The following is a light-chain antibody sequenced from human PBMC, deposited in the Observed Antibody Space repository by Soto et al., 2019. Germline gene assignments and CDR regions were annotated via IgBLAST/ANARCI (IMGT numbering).Light chain of an antibody. CDR2: EVT. Sequence: QSALTQPASVSGSPGQSITISCTGTRSDIGAHNFVSWYQQHPGKAPKLMVYEVTKRPSGVPDRFSGSKSGNTASLTVSGLQAEDEADYYCSSYAGSNNVIFGGGTKLTVL. J-gene: IGLJ2*01. V-gene: IGLV2-8*01. CDR3: SSYAGSNNVI. CDR1: RSDIGAHNF.